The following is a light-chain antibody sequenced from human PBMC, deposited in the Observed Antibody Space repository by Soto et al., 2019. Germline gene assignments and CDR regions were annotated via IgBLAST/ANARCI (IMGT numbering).Light chain of an antibody. CDR2: GAS. J-gene: IGKJ1*01. CDR1: QSVSNDY. Sequence: EIVLTPSPGTPSLSPGARATLSCRASQSVSNDYLAWYQQKPGQAPRLLIYGASNRATGIPDRFSGSGSGTDFTLTISRLEPEDFAVYYCQQYGSSGTFGQGTKVDIK. V-gene: IGKV3-20*01. CDR3: QQYGSSGT.